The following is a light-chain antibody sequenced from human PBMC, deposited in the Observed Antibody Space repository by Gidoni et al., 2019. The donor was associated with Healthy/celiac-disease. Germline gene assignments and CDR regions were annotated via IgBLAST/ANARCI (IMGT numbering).Light chain of an antibody. V-gene: IGLV3-1*01. J-gene: IGLJ2*01. Sequence: SYELTLLPSASVSLGQTASIPCSGAKLGDKYACCYQQKPGQSPVLCIYQDSKRPSVIPGRFSGSNTGNTATLTISGTQAMDEADYYCQAWDSSTAVFGGGTKLTVL. CDR1: KLGDKY. CDR2: QDS. CDR3: QAWDSSTAV.